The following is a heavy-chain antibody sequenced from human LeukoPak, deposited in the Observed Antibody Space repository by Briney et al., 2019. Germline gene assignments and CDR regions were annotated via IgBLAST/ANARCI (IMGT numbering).Heavy chain of an antibody. CDR2: VRYDGSIQ. CDR1: GFNFHSYG. J-gene: IGHJ4*02. V-gene: IGHV3-30*02. CDR3: GKGSSTSACPDY. D-gene: IGHD6-19*01. Sequence: PGGSLRLPCAASGFNFHSYGMHWVRQAPGRGLDWVAFVRYDGSIQYYADSVKGRFAISRDNSKDTVSLQMNSLGPEDTAVYYCGKGSSTSACPDYWAQGTLVTVSS.